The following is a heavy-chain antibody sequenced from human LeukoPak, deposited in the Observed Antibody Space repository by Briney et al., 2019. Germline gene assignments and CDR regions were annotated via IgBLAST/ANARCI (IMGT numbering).Heavy chain of an antibody. V-gene: IGHV1-2*02. CDR1: GYIFTSYF. D-gene: IGHD1-7*01. Sequence: GASAKVSCKASGYIFTSYFMNWVRQAPGQGLEWMGWINPNSGGTNYAQKFQGRVTMTRDTSISTAYMELSRLRSDDTAVYYCAREELGWKDYWGQGTLVTVSS. CDR2: INPNSGGT. CDR3: AREELGWKDY. J-gene: IGHJ4*02.